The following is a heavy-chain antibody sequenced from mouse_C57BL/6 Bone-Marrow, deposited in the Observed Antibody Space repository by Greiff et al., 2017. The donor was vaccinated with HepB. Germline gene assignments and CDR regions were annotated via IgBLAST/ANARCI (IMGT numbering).Heavy chain of an antibody. Sequence: VVEPGASVKIPCKASGYTFTDYNMDWVKQSHGKSLEWIGDINPNNGGTIYNQKFKGKATLTVDKSSSTAYMELRSLTSEDTAVYYCARLNPFYYDFYYWGQGTSVTVSS. CDR3: ARLNPFYYDFYY. J-gene: IGHJ4*01. CDR1: GYTFTDYN. V-gene: IGHV1-18*01. CDR2: INPNNGGT.